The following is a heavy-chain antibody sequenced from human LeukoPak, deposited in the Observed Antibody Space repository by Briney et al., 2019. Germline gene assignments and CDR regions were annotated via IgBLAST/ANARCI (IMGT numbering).Heavy chain of an antibody. CDR1: GFTFSSYS. CDR3: ARGTGITGTTFGY. CDR2: ISSSSSYI. Sequence: PGGFLRLSCAASGFTFSSYSMNWVRQAPGKGLEWVSSISSSSSYIYYADSVKGRFTISRDNAKNSLYLQMNSLRAEDTAVYYCARGTGITGTTFGYWGQGTLVTVSS. V-gene: IGHV3-21*01. D-gene: IGHD1-7*01. J-gene: IGHJ4*02.